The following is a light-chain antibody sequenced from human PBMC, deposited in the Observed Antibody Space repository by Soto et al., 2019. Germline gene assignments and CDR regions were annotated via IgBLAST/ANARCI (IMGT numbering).Light chain of an antibody. V-gene: IGKV3-15*01. CDR2: GAS. CDR3: QQYNNWPLT. J-gene: IGKJ5*01. CDR1: QSVSSN. Sequence: IVLTQSPATLSVSPGERATLSCRASQSVSSNLAWHQQRPGQAPRLLIYGASTRATGVPASFGGGGSGTEFTLTITSLQSEDFAVYWCQQYNNWPLTFGPGTRLEIK.